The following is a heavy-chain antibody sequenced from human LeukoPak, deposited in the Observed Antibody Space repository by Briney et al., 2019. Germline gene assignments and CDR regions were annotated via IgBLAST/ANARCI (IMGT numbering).Heavy chain of an antibody. V-gene: IGHV4-39*01. Sequence: PSETLSLTCTVSGGSISSSSYYWGWIRQPAGKGLEWIGSIYYSGSTYYNPSLKSRVTISVDTSKNQFSLKLSSVTAADTAVYYCATTRSNDFWSGYPDYWGQGTLVTVSS. CDR2: IYYSGST. J-gene: IGHJ4*02. CDR1: GGSISSSSYY. CDR3: ATTRSNDFWSGYPDY. D-gene: IGHD3-3*01.